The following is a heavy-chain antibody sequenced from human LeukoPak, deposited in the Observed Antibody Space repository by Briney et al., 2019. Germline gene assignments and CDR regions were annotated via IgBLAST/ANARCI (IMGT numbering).Heavy chain of an antibody. J-gene: IGHJ5*02. CDR2: ISSSGSTI. Sequence: GGSLRLSCAASGFTFSDYYMSWIRQAPGEGLEWVSYISSSGSTIYYADSVKGRFTISRDNAKNSLYLQMNSLRAEDTAVYYCAGAATNGSAYNWFDPWGQGTLVTASS. CDR1: GFTFSDYY. D-gene: IGHD3-10*01. V-gene: IGHV3-11*01. CDR3: AGAATNGSAYNWFDP.